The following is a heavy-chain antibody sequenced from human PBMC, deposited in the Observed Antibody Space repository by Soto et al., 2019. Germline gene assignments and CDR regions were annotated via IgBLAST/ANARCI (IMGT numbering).Heavy chain of an antibody. CDR2: IIPIFGTP. Sequence: QVQLVQSGAEVKKPGSSVKVSCKASGGTISSYAISWVRQAPGQGLEWMGGIIPIFGTPNYAQKYQGRVTITADKSTSTAYMELSSLRSEDTAMYYCARDGETAMVKGRDAFDIWGQGTMVTVSS. CDR1: GGTISSYA. V-gene: IGHV1-69*06. J-gene: IGHJ3*02. CDR3: ARDGETAMVKGRDAFDI. D-gene: IGHD5-18*01.